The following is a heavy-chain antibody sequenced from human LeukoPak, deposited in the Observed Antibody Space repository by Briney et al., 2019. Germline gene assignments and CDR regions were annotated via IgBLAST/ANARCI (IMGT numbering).Heavy chain of an antibody. D-gene: IGHD4-17*01. J-gene: IGHJ6*03. CDR2: IIPIFGTA. V-gene: IGHV1-69*06. CDR1: GGTFGSYA. CDR3: ARGPTVTTYHYYCYYHYMDV. Sequence: SVKVSCKASGGTFGSYAISWVRQATGQGLEWMGGIIPIFGTANYAQKFQGRVTITADKSTSTAYMELSSLRSEDTAVYYCARGPTVTTYHYYCYYHYMDVWGKGTTVTISS.